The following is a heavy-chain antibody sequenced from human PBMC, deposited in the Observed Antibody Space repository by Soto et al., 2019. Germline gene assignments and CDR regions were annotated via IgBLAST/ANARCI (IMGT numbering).Heavy chain of an antibody. V-gene: IGHV4-61*01. CDR1: RCTDSSDSHF. J-gene: IGHJ3*02. CDR3: ARDREYSFGLTYDI. CDR2: VSYRGIT. D-gene: IGHD3-3*01. Sequence: PSETLSLPCSLSRCTDSSDSHFSRWVRQPPGKGLEWIGYVSYRGITTYNPSLKSRVTILLGTSKNQISLNLRSVTAADTAAYYCARDREYSFGLTYDIWGQGTMVTVSS.